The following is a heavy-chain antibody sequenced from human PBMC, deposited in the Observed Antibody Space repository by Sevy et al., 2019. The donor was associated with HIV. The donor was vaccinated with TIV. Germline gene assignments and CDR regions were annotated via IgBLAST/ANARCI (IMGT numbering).Heavy chain of an antibody. D-gene: IGHD2-2*01. CDR3: ARDHLLSLAYSWFDP. CDR1: GYSISSDYY. V-gene: IGHV4-38-2*01. Sequence: SETLSLTCAVSGYSISSDYYWGWIRQPPGKGLEWIGSIYHSGYSYYNPSLKSRVTISVDTSKNQFSLKLSSVTAADTAVYYCARDHLLSLAYSWFDPWGQGTLVTVSS. CDR2: IYHSGYS. J-gene: IGHJ5*02.